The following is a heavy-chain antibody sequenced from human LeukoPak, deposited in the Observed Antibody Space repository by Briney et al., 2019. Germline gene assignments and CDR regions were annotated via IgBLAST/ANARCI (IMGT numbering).Heavy chain of an antibody. V-gene: IGHV3-15*01. Sequence: GGSLRLSCAASGFTFSNAWMSWVRQAPGKGLEWVGRIKSKTDGGTTDYAAPVKGRFTISRDDSKNTLYLQMNSLKTEDTAVYYCTTELGYCTNGVCYTGFGDYWGQGTLVIVSS. D-gene: IGHD2-8*01. CDR1: GFTFSNAW. CDR2: IKSKTDGGTT. CDR3: TTELGYCTNGVCYTGFGDY. J-gene: IGHJ4*02.